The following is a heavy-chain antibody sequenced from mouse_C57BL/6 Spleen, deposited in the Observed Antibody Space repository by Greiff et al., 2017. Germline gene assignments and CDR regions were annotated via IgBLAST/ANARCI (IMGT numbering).Heavy chain of an antibody. D-gene: IGHD2-4*01. V-gene: IGHV1-80*01. CDR3: AREEYDYDSY. CDR2: LYPGDGDT. Sequence: QVQLQQSGAELVKPGASVKISCKASGYAFSSYWMNWVKQRPGTGLEWIGQLYPGDGDTNYNGKFKGKATLTADKSSSTDYMQLSSLTSEDSAVYVCAREEYDYDSYWGQGTTLTVSS. CDR1: GYAFSSYW. J-gene: IGHJ2*01.